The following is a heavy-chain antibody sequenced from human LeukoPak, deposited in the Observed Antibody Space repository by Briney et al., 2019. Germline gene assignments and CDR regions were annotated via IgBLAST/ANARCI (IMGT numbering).Heavy chain of an antibody. CDR3: ATLWPYSSGWFAY. CDR2: ISSSGFTI. CDR1: GFTFSSYE. J-gene: IGHJ5*01. Sequence: GGSLRLSCAASGFTFSSYEMNWVRQAPGKGLEWVPYISSSGFTIYYADSVKGRFTVSRDNAKNSLYLQMNSLRAEDTAVYYCATLWPYSSGWFAYWGQGTLVTVSS. V-gene: IGHV3-48*03. D-gene: IGHD6-19*01.